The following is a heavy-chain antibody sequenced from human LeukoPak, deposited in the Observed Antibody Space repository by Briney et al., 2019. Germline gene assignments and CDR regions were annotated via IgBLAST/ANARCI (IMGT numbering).Heavy chain of an antibody. CDR2: SDTYNGKT. Sequence: AXVKVSCKASGYSFTSYGIGWVRQAGGQGLEWMGWSDTYNGKTHYAQTLQGRVTMTTDISTTTAYMELRSLRSDDTAVYYCAREPEIGDFDYWGLGTLVTVSS. CDR3: AREPEIGDFDY. J-gene: IGHJ4*02. CDR1: GYSFTSYG. V-gene: IGHV1-18*01.